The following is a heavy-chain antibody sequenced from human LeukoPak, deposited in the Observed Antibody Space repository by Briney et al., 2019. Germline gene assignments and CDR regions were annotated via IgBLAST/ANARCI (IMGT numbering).Heavy chain of an antibody. Sequence: SETLSLTCTVSGGSISSSNHYWGWVRQSPGRGLEWIGAIYYSGITYYKPSLKSRVTISVDTSKNRFSLNLSSVTAADTAVYFCARSLSGTTVGIASEASRHFDLWGRGTLVTVSS. CDR1: GGSISSSNHY. V-gene: IGHV4-39*01. CDR3: ARSLSGTTVGIASEASRHFDL. CDR2: IYYSGIT. J-gene: IGHJ2*01. D-gene: IGHD4-23*01.